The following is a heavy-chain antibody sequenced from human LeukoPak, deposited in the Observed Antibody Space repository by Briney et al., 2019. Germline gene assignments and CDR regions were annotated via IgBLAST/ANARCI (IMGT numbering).Heavy chain of an antibody. CDR3: ARGLSVARWGATRSLAY. Sequence: ASVKVSCKASGYTFTGYYMHWVRQAPGQGLEWMGWINPNSGNTGYAQKFQGRVTMTRNTSISTAYMELSSLRSEDTAVYYCARGLSVARWGATRSLAYWGQGTLVTVSS. CDR1: GYTFTGYY. J-gene: IGHJ4*02. D-gene: IGHD1-26*01. CDR2: INPNSGNT. V-gene: IGHV1-8*02.